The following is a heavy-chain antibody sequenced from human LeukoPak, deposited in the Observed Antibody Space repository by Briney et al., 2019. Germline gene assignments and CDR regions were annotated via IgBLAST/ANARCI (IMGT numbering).Heavy chain of an antibody. CDR3: ARVDRRAVAGTDYYYYMDV. Sequence: GGSLRLSCAASGFTFSSYWMSWVRQAPGKGLEWVANIKQDGSEKYYVDSVKGRFTISRDNAKNSLYLQMNSLRAEDTALYYCARVDRRAVAGTDYYYYMDVWGKGTTVTVSS. D-gene: IGHD6-19*01. V-gene: IGHV3-7*03. CDR2: IKQDGSEK. CDR1: GFTFSSYW. J-gene: IGHJ6*03.